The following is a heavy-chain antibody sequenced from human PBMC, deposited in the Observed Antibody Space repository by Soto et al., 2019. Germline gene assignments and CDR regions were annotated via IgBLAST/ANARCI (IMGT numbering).Heavy chain of an antibody. CDR2: IYDSVNT. Sequence: SETLSLTCTVSGDSLSSGGHYWSWIRQHPGKGLEWIGHIYDSVNTYYSPSLRSRVTISADMSKNQFSLNLRSVTAADTAVYYCARVDHRGYFAILTDYWGQGTLVTVSA. V-gene: IGHV4-31*03. D-gene: IGHD3-9*01. CDR1: GDSLSSGGHY. J-gene: IGHJ4*02. CDR3: ARVDHRGYFAILTDY.